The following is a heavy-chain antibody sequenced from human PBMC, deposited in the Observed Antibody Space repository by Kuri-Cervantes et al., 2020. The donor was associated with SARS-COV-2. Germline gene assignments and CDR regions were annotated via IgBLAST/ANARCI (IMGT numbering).Heavy chain of an antibody. Sequence: ASVKVSCKASGYTFTGYYMHWVRQAPGQGLEWMGWINPNSGGTNYAQKFQGWVTMTRDTSISTVYMELSRLRSDDTAVYYCARSTPLRRLVVISQGGAFDIWGQGTMVTGSS. CDR2: INPNSGGT. CDR3: ARSTPLRRLVVISQGGAFDI. V-gene: IGHV1-2*04. J-gene: IGHJ3*02. D-gene: IGHD3-22*01. CDR1: GYTFTGYY.